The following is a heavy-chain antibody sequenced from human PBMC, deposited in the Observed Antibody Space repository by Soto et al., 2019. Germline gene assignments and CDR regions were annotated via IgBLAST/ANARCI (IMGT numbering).Heavy chain of an antibody. CDR3: AKDTLFRYDSSAYFDY. V-gene: IGHV3-23*01. D-gene: IGHD3-22*01. J-gene: IGHJ4*02. CDR2: ISGSDGST. CDR1: GFTFSSYA. Sequence: GGSLRLSCAASGFTFSSYAMSWVRQAPGKGLEWVSAISGSDGSTYYADSVKGRFTISRDNSKNTLYLQMNSLRAEDTAVYYCAKDTLFRYDSSAYFDYWGQGTLVTVSS.